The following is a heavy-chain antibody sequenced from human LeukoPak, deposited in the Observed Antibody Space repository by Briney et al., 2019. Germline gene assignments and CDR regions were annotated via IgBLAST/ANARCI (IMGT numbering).Heavy chain of an antibody. V-gene: IGHV4-59*01. CDR2: IYYSGST. Sequence: SESLSLTCTVSGGSISSYYWSWIRQPPGKGLEWIGYIYYSGSTNYNPSLKSRVTISVDTSKNQFSLKLSSVTAADTAVYYCAREDILTGYRNFDYWGQGTLVTVSS. J-gene: IGHJ4*02. CDR3: AREDILTGYRNFDY. D-gene: IGHD3-9*01. CDR1: GGSISSYY.